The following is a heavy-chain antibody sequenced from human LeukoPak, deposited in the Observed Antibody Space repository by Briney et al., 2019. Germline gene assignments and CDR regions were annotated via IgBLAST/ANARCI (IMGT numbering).Heavy chain of an antibody. CDR3: ARWASISREPGGFFDH. CDR1: GDSVTNDFF. V-gene: IGHV4-38-2*02. J-gene: IGHJ4*02. D-gene: IGHD1-14*01. Sequence: TSETLSLTCTVSGDSVTNDFFWGWVRQPPGKELEWIGSFCLGRDTYYRPSLKSRVTISVDTSKNQFSLNLNSVTAADTAVYYCARWASISREPGGFFDHWGQGTLVTASS. CDR2: FCLGRDT.